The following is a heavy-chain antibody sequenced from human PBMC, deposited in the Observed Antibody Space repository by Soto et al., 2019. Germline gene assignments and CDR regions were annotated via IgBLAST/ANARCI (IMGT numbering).Heavy chain of an antibody. V-gene: IGHV3-23*01. CDR1: GFTCSSSD. Sequence: GGSLRLSCAASGFTCSSSDMSWVRQAQGKGLEWVSTILVGGSTHYPDSVKGRFTISRDNSKNTVFLQMNSLTPGDTAVYYCAKATATGGGAFDICGQGTVVTVSS. J-gene: IGHJ3*02. D-gene: IGHD2-8*02. CDR3: AKATATGGGAFDI. CDR2: ILVGGST.